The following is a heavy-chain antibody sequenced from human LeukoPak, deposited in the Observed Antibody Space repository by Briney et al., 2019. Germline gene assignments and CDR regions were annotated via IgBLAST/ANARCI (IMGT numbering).Heavy chain of an antibody. V-gene: IGHV4-59*01. CDR3: ARVGDSSGYTLDY. CDR1: GGSISSYY. D-gene: IGHD3-22*01. Sequence: SETLSFTCTVSGGSISSYYWSWIRQPPGKGLEWIGYIYYSGSTNYNPSLKSRVTISVDTSKNQFSLKLSSVTAADTAVYYCARVGDSSGYTLDYWGQGTLVTVSS. J-gene: IGHJ4*02. CDR2: IYYSGST.